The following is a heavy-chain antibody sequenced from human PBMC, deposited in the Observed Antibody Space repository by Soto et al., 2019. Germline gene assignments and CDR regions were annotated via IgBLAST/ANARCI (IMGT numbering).Heavy chain of an antibody. V-gene: IGHV4-30-4*08. J-gene: IGHJ4*02. Sequence: QVQLQESGPGLVKPSQTLSLICTVSGDAISNDNYYWSWIRQPPGKGLEWIGYIYSTGSTTYNPSLRSRLTMSIDPSKRHFSLKLTSVTAADTAAYYCARGESMLPSVLTSPLDYWGQGTLVTVSS. CDR2: IYSTGST. CDR3: ARGESMLPSVLTSPLDY. CDR1: GDAISNDNYY. D-gene: IGHD3-16*01.